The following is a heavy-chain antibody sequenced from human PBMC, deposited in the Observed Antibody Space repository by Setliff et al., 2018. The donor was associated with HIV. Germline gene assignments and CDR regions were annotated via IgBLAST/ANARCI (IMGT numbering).Heavy chain of an antibody. J-gene: IGHJ6*03. CDR2: LSDYNGNT. V-gene: IGHV1-18*01. CDR1: GYTFTSYG. Sequence: ASVKVSCKASGYTFTSYGISWVRQDPGQGLEWMGWLSDYNGNTNYAQNFQGRVTMTRDTSISTAYMELNNLKFEDTAVYYCARARRDSYDRGRRSHYYIDVWARGATVTVSS. D-gene: IGHD3-22*01. CDR3: ARARRDSYDRGRRSHYYIDV.